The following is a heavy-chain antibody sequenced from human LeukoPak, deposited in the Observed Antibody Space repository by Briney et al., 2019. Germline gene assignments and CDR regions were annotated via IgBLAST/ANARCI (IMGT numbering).Heavy chain of an antibody. V-gene: IGHV3-11*01. J-gene: IGHJ3*02. D-gene: IGHD6-13*01. CDR3: ATLYSSSWFPKTDAFDI. Sequence: GGSLRLSCAASGFTFSDYYMSWIRQAPGKGLEWVSYISSSGSTIYYADSVKGRFTISRDNAKNSLYLQMNSLRAEDTAVYYCATLYSSSWFPKTDAFDIWGQGTMVTVSS. CDR1: GFTFSDYY. CDR2: ISSSGSTI.